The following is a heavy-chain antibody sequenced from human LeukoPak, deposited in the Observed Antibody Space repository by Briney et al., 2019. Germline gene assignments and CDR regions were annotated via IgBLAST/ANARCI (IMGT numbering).Heavy chain of an antibody. CDR1: GGSISSSSDY. Sequence: SETLSLTCTVSGGSISSSSDYWGWIRQPPGMGLEWIGNIYYSGSTYNSPSLKSRVTISVDTSKNQFSLKLNSVTAADTAVYYCARERDGSGTQRGLDYWGQGTLVTVSS. CDR2: IYYSGST. CDR3: ARERDGSGTQRGLDY. V-gene: IGHV4-39*07. J-gene: IGHJ4*02. D-gene: IGHD3-10*01.